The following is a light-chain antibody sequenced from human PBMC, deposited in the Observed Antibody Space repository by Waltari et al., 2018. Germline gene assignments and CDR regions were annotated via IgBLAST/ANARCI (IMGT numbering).Light chain of an antibody. CDR2: DVT. V-gene: IGLV2-11*01. CDR1: NRDVGGYKY. CDR3: CSYAGFSWV. J-gene: IGLJ3*02. Sequence: QSALTQPRSVSGSPGQSVPISCTGTNRDVGGYKYVSWYQLHPGKAPKRMIYDVTKRPSGVSDRFSGSKSGNTASLTISGLQTDDEADYYCCSYAGFSWVFGGGTELTVL.